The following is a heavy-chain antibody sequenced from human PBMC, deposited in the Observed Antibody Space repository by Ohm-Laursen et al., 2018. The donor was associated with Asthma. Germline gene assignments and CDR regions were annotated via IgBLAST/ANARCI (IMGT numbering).Heavy chain of an antibody. V-gene: IGHV2-5*02. J-gene: IGHJ5*02. CDR3: AHRQWNYYDFWSGYYKGLWFDP. D-gene: IGHD3-3*01. CDR1: GFSLSTSGVG. CDR2: IYWDDDK. Sequence: TQTLTLTCTFSGFSLSTSGVGVGWIRQPPGKALEWLALIYWDDDKRYSPSLKSRLTITKDTSKNQVVLTMTNMDPVDTATYYCAHRQWNYYDFWSGYYKGLWFDPWGQGTLVTVSS.